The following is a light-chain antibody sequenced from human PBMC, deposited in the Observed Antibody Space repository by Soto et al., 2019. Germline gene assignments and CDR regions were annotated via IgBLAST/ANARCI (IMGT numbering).Light chain of an antibody. CDR3: QQLNTYPLFT. CDR1: QDISRY. CDR2: AAS. Sequence: DIQLTQSPSFLSASVGDRVTITCRASQDISRYLAWYQHKAGKAPKLLIYAASTLQKGVPSRFSGSGSGTEFTLTISSLQPDDFATYYCQQLNTYPLFTFGPGTEVDI. V-gene: IGKV1-9*01. J-gene: IGKJ3*01.